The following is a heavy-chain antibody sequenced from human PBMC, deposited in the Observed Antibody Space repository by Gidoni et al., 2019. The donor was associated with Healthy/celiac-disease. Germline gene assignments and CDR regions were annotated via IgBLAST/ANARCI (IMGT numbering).Heavy chain of an antibody. V-gene: IGHV4-61*02. Sequence: QVQLQESGPGLVKPSQTLSLTCTVSGGSISSGSYYWSWIRQPAGKGLEWIGRIYTSGSTNYNPSLKSRVTISVDTSKNQFSLKLSSVTAADTAVYYCAREGKPNYVTIFGVAQGSYFDYWGQGTLVTVSS. D-gene: IGHD3-3*01. CDR3: AREGKPNYVTIFGVAQGSYFDY. CDR1: GGSISSGSYY. J-gene: IGHJ4*02. CDR2: IYTSGST.